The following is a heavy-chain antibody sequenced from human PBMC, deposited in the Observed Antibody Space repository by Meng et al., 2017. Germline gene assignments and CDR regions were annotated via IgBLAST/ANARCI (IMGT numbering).Heavy chain of an antibody. Sequence: GESLKISCAASGFTFSSYEMNWVRQAPGKGMEWVSYISSSGSTIYYADSVKGRFTISRDNAKNSRYLQMNSLRAEDTAVYYCARDHGQSPTSGWYGFRWGQGTLVNVSS. V-gene: IGHV3-48*03. CDR3: ARDHGQSPTSGWYGFR. CDR2: ISSSGSTI. CDR1: GFTFSSYE. D-gene: IGHD6-19*01. J-gene: IGHJ4*02.